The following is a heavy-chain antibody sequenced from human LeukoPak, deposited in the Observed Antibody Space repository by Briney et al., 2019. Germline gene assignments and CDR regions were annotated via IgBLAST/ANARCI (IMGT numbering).Heavy chain of an antibody. CDR1: GYTFTSYG. CDR2: ISAYNGNT. V-gene: IGHV1-18*01. D-gene: IGHD3-9*01. J-gene: IGHJ4*02. CDR3: ASVYYDILTGYYTFDY. Sequence: ASVKVSCKASGYTFTSYGISWVRQAPGQGLEWMGWISAYNGNTNYAQKLQGRVTMTTDTSTSTAYMELSRLRSDDTAVYYCASVYYDILTGYYTFDYWGQGTLVTVSS.